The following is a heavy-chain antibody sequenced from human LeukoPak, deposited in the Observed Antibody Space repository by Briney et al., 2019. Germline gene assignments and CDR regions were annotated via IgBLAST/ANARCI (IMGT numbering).Heavy chain of an antibody. CDR1: GDSVSGNSVV. CDR2: TYYRSKWYS. CDR3: ARENPRGVGGAMGDFDY. Sequence: SQTLSLTCAISGDSVSGNSVVWNRIRQSPSRGLEWLGRTYYRSKWYSSYAPSVRSRITINPDASRNHLSLQLNSVTPEDTAVYYCARENPRGVGGAMGDFDYWGQGTLVTVSS. V-gene: IGHV6-1*01. J-gene: IGHJ4*02. D-gene: IGHD3-16*01.